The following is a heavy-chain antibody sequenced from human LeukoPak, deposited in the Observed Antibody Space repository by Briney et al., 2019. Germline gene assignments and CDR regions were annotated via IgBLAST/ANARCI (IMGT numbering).Heavy chain of an antibody. D-gene: IGHD4-17*01. CDR3: ARGFRPTTVTSYYFDY. CDR1: GFTFSSYG. CDR2: IWYDGSNK. Sequence: GGSLRLSCAASGFTFSSYGMHWVRQAPGKGLEWVAVIWYDGSNKYYADSVKGRFTISRDNSKNTLYLQMNSLRAEDTAAYYCARGFRPTTVTSYYFDYWGQGTLVTVSS. J-gene: IGHJ4*02. V-gene: IGHV3-33*01.